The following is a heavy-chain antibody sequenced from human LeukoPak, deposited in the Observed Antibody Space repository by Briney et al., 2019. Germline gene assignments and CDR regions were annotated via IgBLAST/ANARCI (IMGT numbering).Heavy chain of an antibody. CDR1: GYTFTSYD. CDR2: MNPNSGNT. J-gene: IGHJ4*02. D-gene: IGHD6-13*01. V-gene: IGHV1-8*01. Sequence: ASVKVSCKASGYTFTSYDINWVRQATGQGLEWMGWMNPNSGNTGYAQKFQGRVTMTRNTSISTAYMELSSLRSEDTAVYYCAHSSSWYGYYFDYWGQGTLVTVSP. CDR3: AHSSSWYGYYFDY.